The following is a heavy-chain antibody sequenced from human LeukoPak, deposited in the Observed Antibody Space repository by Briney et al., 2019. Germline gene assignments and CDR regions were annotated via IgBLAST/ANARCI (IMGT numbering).Heavy chain of an antibody. CDR1: GGSFSGYY. CDR3: ARPIYYYCSGSFAD. Sequence: PSETLSLTCAVSGGSFSGYYWSWIRQPPGKGLEWIGEIYNSGSTNYNPSLKSRVTISVDTSQNQFSLKLSSVTAADTAVYYCARPIYYYCSGSFADWGQGTLVTVSS. D-gene: IGHD3-10*01. CDR2: IYNSGST. V-gene: IGHV4-34*01. J-gene: IGHJ4*02.